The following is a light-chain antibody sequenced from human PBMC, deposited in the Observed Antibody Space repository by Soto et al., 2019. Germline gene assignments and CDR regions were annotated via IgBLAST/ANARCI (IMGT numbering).Light chain of an antibody. Sequence: EIVLTQSPATLSLSPGERATLSCRASQSVSSSYLAWYQQKPGQAPRLLIYGASSRATGIPDRFSGSASGTDFTLTISRLEPEDSAMYYCQQYGTAPITFGQGTRLEI. CDR1: QSVSSSY. CDR2: GAS. CDR3: QQYGTAPIT. V-gene: IGKV3-20*01. J-gene: IGKJ5*01.